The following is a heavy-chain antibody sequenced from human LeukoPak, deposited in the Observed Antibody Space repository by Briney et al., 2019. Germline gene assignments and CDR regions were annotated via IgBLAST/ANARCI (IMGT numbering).Heavy chain of an antibody. J-gene: IGHJ4*02. Sequence: SETLSLTCTVSGGSISSGVYYWSWIRQHPGKGLEWIGYIYYSGSTYSNPSLKSRLTMSVDISKNQFSLKLSSVTAADTAVYYCARGRYYDSGGHDYWGQGTLVTVSS. CDR3: ARGRYYDSGGHDY. CDR1: GGSISSGVYY. CDR2: IYYSGST. V-gene: IGHV4-31*03. D-gene: IGHD3-22*01.